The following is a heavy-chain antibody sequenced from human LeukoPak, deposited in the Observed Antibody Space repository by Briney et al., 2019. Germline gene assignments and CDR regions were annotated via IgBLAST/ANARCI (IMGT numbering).Heavy chain of an antibody. Sequence: GGSLRLSCAASGFTFSSHWMSWVRQAPGKGLEWVANIREDGSLQYYVDSVEGRFTISRDNARKSVFLQMNTLRVDDTAVYYCTRVSGAYDVSDYWGPGALVTVSS. CDR1: GFTFSSHW. D-gene: IGHD3-3*01. CDR2: IREDGSLQ. V-gene: IGHV3-7*03. J-gene: IGHJ4*02. CDR3: TRVSGAYDVSDY.